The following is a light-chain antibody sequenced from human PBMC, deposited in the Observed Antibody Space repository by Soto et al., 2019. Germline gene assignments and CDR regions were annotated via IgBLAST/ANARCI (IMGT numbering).Light chain of an antibody. V-gene: IGKV1-5*01. Sequence: DIQMTQSPSTLSASVGARVTITCLASQNITSSLARYQLKPGKAPKLLIYDASSFESWVSSRYSGRGSGTEFTLTISSLQPEDCATYYCQQYNSYPKTFGQGT. J-gene: IGKJ1*01. CDR2: DAS. CDR1: QNITSS. CDR3: QQYNSYPKT.